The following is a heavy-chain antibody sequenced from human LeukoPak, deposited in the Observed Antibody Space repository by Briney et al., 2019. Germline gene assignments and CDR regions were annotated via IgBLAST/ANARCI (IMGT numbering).Heavy chain of an antibody. J-gene: IGHJ4*02. CDR2: INPNSGGT. CDR3: AREPLGYCSGGSCYSRFKYDY. V-gene: IGHV1-2*06. CDR1: GYTFTGYY. D-gene: IGHD2-15*01. Sequence: ASVKVSCKASGYTFTGYYMHWVRQAPGQGLEWMGRINPNSGGTNYAQKFQGRVTMTRDTSISTAYMELSRLRSDDTAVYCCAREPLGYCSGGSCYSRFKYDYWGQGTLVTVSS.